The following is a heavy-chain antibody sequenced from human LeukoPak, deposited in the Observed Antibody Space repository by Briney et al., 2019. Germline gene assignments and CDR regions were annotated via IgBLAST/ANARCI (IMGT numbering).Heavy chain of an antibody. V-gene: IGHV3-30*18. CDR1: GITFRSYG. Sequence: GGSLRLSCAASGITFRSYGMHWVRQAPGKGLEWVAVISYDGSHKYYADSVTGRFSISRDNSKNTLYLQMNSLRADDTAVYYCAKGARGDTVTSIVGLNWFDPWGQGTLVTVSS. J-gene: IGHJ5*02. D-gene: IGHD4-17*01. CDR3: AKGARGDTVTSIVGLNWFDP. CDR2: ISYDGSHK.